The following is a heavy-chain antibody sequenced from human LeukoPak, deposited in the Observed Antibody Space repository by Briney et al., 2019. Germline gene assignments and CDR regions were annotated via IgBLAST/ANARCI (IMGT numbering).Heavy chain of an antibody. D-gene: IGHD2-21*01. Sequence: HGESLKISCKGFGYSFSNYWIAWVRQMPGKGLEWMGNIYPGDSDTRYSPSFQGQVTISADKSINSAYLHWSSLKASDTAMYYCARLLKATILTKSSDWFDPWGQGTLVTVSS. V-gene: IGHV5-51*01. CDR1: GYSFSNYW. J-gene: IGHJ5*02. CDR2: IYPGDSDT. CDR3: ARLLKATILTKSSDWFDP.